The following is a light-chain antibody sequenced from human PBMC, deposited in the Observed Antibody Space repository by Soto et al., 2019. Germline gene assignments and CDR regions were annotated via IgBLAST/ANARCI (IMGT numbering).Light chain of an antibody. CDR1: QSLLDSNGNSR. J-gene: IGKJ5*01. Sequence: DVVMTQSPLSLPVTPGEPASTSCRSSQSLLDSNGNSRFDWYLHKPGQSPQLLIYLGSNRASGVPDSFSGSGSGTYFTLNISRLDAEDVGVYYYLQALQPPLTFGQGTRLEIK. CDR3: LQALQPPLT. CDR2: LGS. V-gene: IGKV2-28*01.